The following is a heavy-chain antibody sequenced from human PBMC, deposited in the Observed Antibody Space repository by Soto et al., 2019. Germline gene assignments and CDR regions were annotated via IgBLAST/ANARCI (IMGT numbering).Heavy chain of an antibody. Sequence: SETLSLTCTFSCGSIISGDYYWSWIRQPPGKGLEWIGYIYYSGSTYYNPSLKSRVTISVDTSKNQFSLKLSSVTAADTAVYYCARESAPTWFDPWGQGTLVTVSS. CDR3: ARESAPTWFDP. CDR2: IYYSGST. V-gene: IGHV4-30-4*01. J-gene: IGHJ5*02. CDR1: CGSIISGDYY.